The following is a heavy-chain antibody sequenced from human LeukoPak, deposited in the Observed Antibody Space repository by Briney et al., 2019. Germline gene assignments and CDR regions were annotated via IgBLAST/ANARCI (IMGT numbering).Heavy chain of an antibody. V-gene: IGHV3-53*01. CDR3: ARSPRYCSSTRCFDY. D-gene: IGHD2-2*01. CDR2: IYSGGNT. J-gene: IGHJ4*02. CDR1: GFTVSSNY. Sequence: PGGSLRLSCAASGFTVSSNYMSWVRQAPGKRLEWVSVIYSGGNTYYADSVKGRFTISRDNSKNTLYLQMNSLRAEDTVVYYCARSPRYCSSTRCFDYWGQGTLVTVSS.